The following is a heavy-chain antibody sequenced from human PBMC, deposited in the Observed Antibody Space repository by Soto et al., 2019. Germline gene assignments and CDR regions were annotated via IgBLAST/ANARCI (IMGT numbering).Heavy chain of an antibody. Sequence: GGSRGLSGAVSGFTVNDNYLNWVRQAPGKGLEWVSVIYTSGITYYVESVEGRFTVSRDDAKNSLYLQMNSLRAEDTAVYYCARVAAVGAAFDYWGQGTLVTVSS. D-gene: IGHD1-26*01. V-gene: IGHV3-53*01. J-gene: IGHJ4*02. CDR1: GFTVNDNY. CDR3: ARVAAVGAAFDY. CDR2: IYTSGIT.